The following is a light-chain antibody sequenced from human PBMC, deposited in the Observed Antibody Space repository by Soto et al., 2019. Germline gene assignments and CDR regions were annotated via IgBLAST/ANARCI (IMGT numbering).Light chain of an antibody. Sequence: DIQMTQSPSSLSASVGDRVTITCRASQGISSYLNWYQQKPGKAPKLLIYAASSLQSGVPSRFSVSGSGTDFTLTISSLQPEDFATYYCQQSYSTPRTFGQGPSWRSN. J-gene: IGKJ2*01. CDR1: QGISSY. CDR2: AAS. V-gene: IGKV1-39*01. CDR3: QQSYSTPRT.